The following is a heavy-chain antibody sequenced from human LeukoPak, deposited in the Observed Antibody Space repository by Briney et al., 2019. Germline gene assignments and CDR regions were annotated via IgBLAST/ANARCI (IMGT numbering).Heavy chain of an antibody. D-gene: IGHD2-2*02. CDR1: SGSFSDYY. CDR2: INHSGST. J-gene: IGHJ6*03. V-gene: IGHV4-34*01. Sequence: PSETLSLTCAVYSGSFSDYYWSWIRQPPGKGLEWIGEINHSGSTNYNPSLKSRVTFSVDTSKNQCSLKLSSVTAADTAIYYCARGYPGYYYYYMDVWGKGTTVTVSS. CDR3: ARGYPGYYYYYMDV.